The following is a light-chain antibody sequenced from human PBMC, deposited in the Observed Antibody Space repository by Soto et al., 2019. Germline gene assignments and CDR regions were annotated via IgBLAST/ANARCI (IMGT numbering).Light chain of an antibody. CDR3: CSYAGSSMVV. V-gene: IGLV2-23*02. J-gene: IGLJ2*01. Sequence: QSALTQPASVSGSPGQSITISCTGSSSDVGTYNLVSWYQHHPGKAPKLMISEVVKRPSGVSNRFSGSKSGNTASLTISVLQAEDEADYYCCSYAGSSMVVFGGGTKLTVL. CDR2: EVV. CDR1: SSDVGTYNL.